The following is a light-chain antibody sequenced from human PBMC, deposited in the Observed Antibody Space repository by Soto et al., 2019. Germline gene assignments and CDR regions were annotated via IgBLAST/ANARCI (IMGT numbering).Light chain of an antibody. CDR3: HQSYSVPHT. CDR1: QNIFSY. CDR2: AAS. Sequence: DIQMPQSPSSLSASVGDRVTITCRASQNIFSYLSWYQHKPGKAPKLLIYAASSLQSGVPSRFSGSGSGTDFALTISSLQPEDFATFYCHQSYSVPHTFGQGTKVEI. J-gene: IGKJ2*01. V-gene: IGKV1-39*01.